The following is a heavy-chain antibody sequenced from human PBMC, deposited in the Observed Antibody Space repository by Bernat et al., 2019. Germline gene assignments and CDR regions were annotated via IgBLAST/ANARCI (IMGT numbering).Heavy chain of an antibody. D-gene: IGHD1-26*01. Sequence: EVQLVESGGGLVKPGGSLRLSCAASGFTFSSYSMNWVRQAPGKGLEWVSSISSSSSYIYYPDSVKGRFTISRDNAKNSLYLQMNSLRAEDTAVYYCARDQYSGSYFSDYWGQGTLVTVSS. V-gene: IGHV3-21*01. CDR3: ARDQYSGSYFSDY. J-gene: IGHJ4*02. CDR2: ISSSSSYI. CDR1: GFTFSSYS.